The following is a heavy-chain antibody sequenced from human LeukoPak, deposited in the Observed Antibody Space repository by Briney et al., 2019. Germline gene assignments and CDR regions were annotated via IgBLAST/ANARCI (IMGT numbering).Heavy chain of an antibody. Sequence: ASVKVSCKASGGTFSSYAISWVRQAPGQGLEWMGRIIPNFGTANYAQKFQGRVTITTDESTSTAYMELSSLRSEDTAVYYCATTKGTIPYFDHWGQGTLVTVSS. CDR3: ATTKGTIPYFDH. D-gene: IGHD1/OR15-1a*01. J-gene: IGHJ4*02. V-gene: IGHV1-69*05. CDR1: GGTFSSYA. CDR2: IIPNFGTA.